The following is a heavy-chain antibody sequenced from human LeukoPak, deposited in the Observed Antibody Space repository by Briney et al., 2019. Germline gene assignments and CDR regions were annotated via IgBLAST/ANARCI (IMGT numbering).Heavy chain of an antibody. J-gene: IGHJ3*02. CDR2: ISGSGGST. V-gene: IGHV3-23*01. CDR1: GFTFSSYA. D-gene: IGHD1-26*01. CDR3: AKPPSYYKDAFDI. Sequence: GGSLRLSCAASGFTFSSYAMSWVRQAPGKGLECVSAISGSGGSTYYADSVKGRFTISRDNSKNTLYLQMNSLGAEDTAVYYCAKPPSYYKDAFDIWGQGTMVTVSS.